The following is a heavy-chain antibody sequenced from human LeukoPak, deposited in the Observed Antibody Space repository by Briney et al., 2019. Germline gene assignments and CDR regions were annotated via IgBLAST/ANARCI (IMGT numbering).Heavy chain of an antibody. D-gene: IGHD4-17*01. V-gene: IGHV3-23*01. CDR1: GFTFSSYA. CDR3: AKEETMSTVTTYCDY. Sequence: SGGSLRLSCAASGFTFSSYAMSWVRQAPGKGLEWVSAISGSGGSTYYADSVKGRFTISRDNFKNTLYLQMNSLRAEDTAVYYCAKEETMSTVTTYCDYWGQGTLVTVSS. CDR2: ISGSGGST. J-gene: IGHJ4*02.